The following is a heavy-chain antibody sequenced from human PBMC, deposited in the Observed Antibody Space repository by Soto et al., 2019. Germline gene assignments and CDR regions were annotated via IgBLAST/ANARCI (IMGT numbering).Heavy chain of an antibody. Sequence: QVQLEQSGGEVKKPGASVKVSCKASGYTFTNYGISWVRQAPGQGLEWMGWINVYNGNTKYAQKVQGRVTMTTDTSTSTAYMELRSLRSDDTAVYYCARGVGSGSYYNQYNWFDPWGQGTQVTVSS. CDR2: INVYNGNT. V-gene: IGHV1-18*01. CDR1: GYTFTNYG. CDR3: ARGVGSGSYYNQYNWFDP. D-gene: IGHD3-10*01. J-gene: IGHJ5*02.